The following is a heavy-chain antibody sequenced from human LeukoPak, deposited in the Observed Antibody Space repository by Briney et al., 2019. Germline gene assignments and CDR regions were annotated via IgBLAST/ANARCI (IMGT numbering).Heavy chain of an antibody. CDR1: GFTFSSYG. V-gene: IGHV3-33*01. D-gene: IGHD1-26*01. Sequence: GGSLRLSCAASGFTFSSYGMHWVRQAPGKGLEWVAVIWSDGSNKYYADSVKGRFTISRDNSKNTLYLKMNSLRAEDTAVYYCARVYSYSGYYFDYWGQGTLVTVSS. J-gene: IGHJ4*02. CDR3: ARVYSYSGYYFDY. CDR2: IWSDGSNK.